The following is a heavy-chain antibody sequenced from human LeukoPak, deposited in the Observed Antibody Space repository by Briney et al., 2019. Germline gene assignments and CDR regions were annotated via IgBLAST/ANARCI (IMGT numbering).Heavy chain of an antibody. CDR3: ANPGITISGVAIGDPSDYYMDV. D-gene: IGHD3-3*01. V-gene: IGHV3-23*01. CDR2: ISGSGGST. Sequence: PGGSLRLSCAASGFTISSYAMSWVRQALGKGLEWVSAISGSGGSTYYADSVKGRFTISRDNSKNTLYLQMNSLRAEDTAVYYCANPGITISGVAIGDPSDYYMDVWGKGTTVTVSS. J-gene: IGHJ6*03. CDR1: GFTISSYA.